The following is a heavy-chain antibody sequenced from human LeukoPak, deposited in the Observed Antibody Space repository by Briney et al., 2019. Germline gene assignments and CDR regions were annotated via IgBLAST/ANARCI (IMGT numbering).Heavy chain of an antibody. D-gene: IGHD1-26*01. CDR1: GFTFSSYS. V-gene: IGHV3-21*01. CDR3: ARVVGISGTPY. Sequence: GGSLRLSCAASGFTFSSYSMNWVRQAPGKGLEWVSFISSSSSYIYYADSVKGRFTISRDNAKNSLYLQMNSLRAEDTAVYYCARVVGISGTPYWGQGTLVTVSS. J-gene: IGHJ4*02. CDR2: ISSSSSYI.